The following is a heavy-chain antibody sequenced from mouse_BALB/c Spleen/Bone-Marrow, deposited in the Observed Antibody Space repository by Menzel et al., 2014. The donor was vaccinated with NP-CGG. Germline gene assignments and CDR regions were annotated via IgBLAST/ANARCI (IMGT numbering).Heavy chain of an antibody. V-gene: IGHV5-12*02. D-gene: IGHD4-1*01. J-gene: IGHJ4*01. CDR1: GFTFSDYY. CDR2: ITKGGGST. CDR3: ARQLAYAMDY. Sequence: DVKLVESGGGLVQPGGSLKLSCATSGFTFSDYYMYWVRQTPEKRLEWVAYITKGGGSTYYPDIVKGRFTISRDNAKNTLYLQVSRLKSEDTAMYYCARQLAYAMDYWGQGTSVTVSS.